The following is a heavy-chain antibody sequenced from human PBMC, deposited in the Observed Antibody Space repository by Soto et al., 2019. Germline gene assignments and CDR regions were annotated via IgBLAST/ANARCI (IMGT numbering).Heavy chain of an antibody. CDR2: IKQDGSEK. Sequence: EVQLVESGGGLVQPGGSLRLSCAASGFTFSSYWMSWVRQAPGKGLEWVANIKQDGSEKYYVDSVKGRFTISRDNAKNSLDLQMNSLRAELTAIYYCAFSRTFDYWGQGTLVTVSS. V-gene: IGHV3-7*05. CDR1: GFTFSSYW. J-gene: IGHJ4*02. CDR3: AFSRTFDY.